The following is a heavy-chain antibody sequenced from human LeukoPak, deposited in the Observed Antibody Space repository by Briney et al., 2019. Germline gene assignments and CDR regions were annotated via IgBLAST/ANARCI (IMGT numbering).Heavy chain of an antibody. CDR3: AAQAERWLQLGYFDY. CDR1: GFTFSSYA. CDR2: ISGSGGST. D-gene: IGHD5-24*01. J-gene: IGHJ4*02. V-gene: IGHV3-23*01. Sequence: GGSLRLSCAASGFTFSSYAMSWVRQAPGKGLEWVSAISGSGGSTYYADSVKGRFTISRDNSKNTLYLQMNSLRAEDTAVYYCAAQAERWLQLGYFDYWGQGTLVTVSS.